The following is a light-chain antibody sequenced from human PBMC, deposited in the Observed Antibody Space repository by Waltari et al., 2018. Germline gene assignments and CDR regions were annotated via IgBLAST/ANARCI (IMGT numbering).Light chain of an antibody. CDR2: KDR. CDR1: ALPKQY. V-gene: IGLV3-25*03. J-gene: IGLJ2*01. CDR3: QSGDNSGTNRVL. Sequence: SYELTQPPSVSVSPGQTARITCSGDALPKQYVYWYQPKSGPAPILVMNKDRERPSGIPWRFSGSRSGTTVTLTISGGQAEDEADYYCQSGDNSGTNRVLFGGGTK.